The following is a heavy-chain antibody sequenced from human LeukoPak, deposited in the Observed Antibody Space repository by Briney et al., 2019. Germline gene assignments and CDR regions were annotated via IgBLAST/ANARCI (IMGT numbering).Heavy chain of an antibody. J-gene: IGHJ4*02. CDR1: GGSFSGYY. V-gene: IGHV4-34*01. CDR2: INHSGST. D-gene: IGHD6-19*01. CDR3: ASSGWYRGY. Sequence: SETLSLTCAVYGGSFSGYYWSWIRQPPGKVLEWIGEINHSGSTNYNPSLKSRVTISVDTSKNQFSLKLSSVTAADTAVYYCASSGWYRGYWGQGTLVTVSS.